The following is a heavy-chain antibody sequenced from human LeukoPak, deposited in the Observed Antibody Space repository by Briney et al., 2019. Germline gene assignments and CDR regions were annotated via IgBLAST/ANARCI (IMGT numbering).Heavy chain of an antibody. CDR1: GFTFSNYA. J-gene: IGHJ4*02. CDR2: VSGSGRNT. Sequence: GGSLTLSCAGSGFTFSNYAMTWVRQAPGKGLEWVSSVSGSGRNTFYPDSVEGRFTISRDNSKNTVYLQMNSLRADDTAVYYCVKSRRVGASQRGLFDYWGQGTLVTVSP. V-gene: IGHV3-23*01. D-gene: IGHD1-26*01. CDR3: VKSRRVGASQRGLFDY.